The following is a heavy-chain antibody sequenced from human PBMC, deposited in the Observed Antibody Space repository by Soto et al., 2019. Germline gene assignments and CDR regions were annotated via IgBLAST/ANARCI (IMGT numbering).Heavy chain of an antibody. Sequence: QLQLQESGPGLVKPSETLSLTCIVSGGSISSHSYYWGWIRQPPGKGLEWIGSINYSGSTYYNPSLKSRVTISVDTSKNQFSLKLTSVTAADTAVYYCARHLEWDLGAFDIWGQGTMVTVSS. CDR1: GGSISSHSYY. V-gene: IGHV4-39*01. J-gene: IGHJ3*02. D-gene: IGHD1-26*01. CDR3: ARHLEWDLGAFDI. CDR2: INYSGST.